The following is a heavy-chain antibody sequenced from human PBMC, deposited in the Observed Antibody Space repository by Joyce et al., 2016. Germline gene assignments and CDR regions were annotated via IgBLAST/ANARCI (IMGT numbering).Heavy chain of an antibody. CDR3: ATYSYSNAFEI. J-gene: IGHJ3*02. V-gene: IGHV3-48*01. Sequence: EVQLVESGGGLVQPGGSLRLSCAASGFTFSSYSLNWVRQEPWKGLECVSNISSSSSNIDHADSVKGRFTISRDKAENSLYVQMNSLRAEDTAVYYCATYSYSNAFEIWGQGTMVTVSS. CDR1: GFTFSSYS. CDR2: ISSSSSNI. D-gene: IGHD1-26*01.